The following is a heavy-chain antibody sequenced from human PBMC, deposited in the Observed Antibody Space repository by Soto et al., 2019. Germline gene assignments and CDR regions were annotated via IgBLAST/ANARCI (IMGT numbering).Heavy chain of an antibody. CDR3: ARAGGRPYYCYCMDV. CDR1: AGTFHNYA. Sequence: QEQLVQSGPEVKKPGSSVTVSCKASAGTFHNYAICWVRQAPGQGLEWMGGTIPLFSTSSYAQKFQGRVTITTDKSTRTVSMEMRNLNSEDTAVYDCARAGGRPYYCYCMDVWGQGTTVTVS. J-gene: IGHJ6*02. V-gene: IGHV1-69*06. D-gene: IGHD2-15*01. CDR2: TIPLFSTS.